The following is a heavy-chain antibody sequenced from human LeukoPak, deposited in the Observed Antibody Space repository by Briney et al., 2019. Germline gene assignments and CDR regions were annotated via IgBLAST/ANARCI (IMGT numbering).Heavy chain of an antibody. V-gene: IGHV3-23*01. CDR1: GFTFSNYA. J-gene: IGHJ4*02. Sequence: GGSLRLSCAASGFTFSNYAMSWVRQAPGKGLEWVSAISGSGGSTYYADSVKGRFTISRDNSKNTLYLQMNSLRAEDTAVYYCAKVSYYDSSGYLDYWGQGTLVTVSS. CDR3: AKVSYYDSSGYLDY. CDR2: ISGSGGST. D-gene: IGHD3-22*01.